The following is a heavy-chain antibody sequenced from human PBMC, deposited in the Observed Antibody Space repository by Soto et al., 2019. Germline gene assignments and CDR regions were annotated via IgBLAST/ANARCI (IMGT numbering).Heavy chain of an antibody. D-gene: IGHD3-3*01. Sequence: PGGSLRLSCAASGFTFSSYGMHWVRQAPGKGLEWVAVIWYDGSNKYYADSVKGRFTISRDNSKNTLYLQMNSLRAEDTAVYYCAKGYDFGDFDIWGQGTMVTVSS. CDR3: AKGYDFGDFDI. CDR2: IWYDGSNK. J-gene: IGHJ3*02. V-gene: IGHV3-30*02. CDR1: GFTFSSYG.